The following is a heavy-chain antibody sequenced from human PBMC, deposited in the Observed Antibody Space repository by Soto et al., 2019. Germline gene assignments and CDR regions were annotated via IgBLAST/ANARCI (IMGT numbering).Heavy chain of an antibody. CDR2: IYYSGST. Sequence: SETLSLTCTVSGGSISSYYWSWIRQPPGKGLEWIGYIYYSGSTNYNPSLKSRVTISVDASKNQFSLKLSSVTAADTAVYYCARVPNIAARVYYYYGMDVWGKGTTVTVSS. CDR1: GGSISSYY. D-gene: IGHD6-6*01. V-gene: IGHV4-59*01. J-gene: IGHJ6*04. CDR3: ARVPNIAARVYYYYGMDV.